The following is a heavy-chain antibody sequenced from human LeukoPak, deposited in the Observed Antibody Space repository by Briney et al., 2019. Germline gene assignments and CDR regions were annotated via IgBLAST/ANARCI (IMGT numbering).Heavy chain of an antibody. J-gene: IGHJ4*02. CDR3: ARDPSRYGSGSYYSD. V-gene: IGHV1-3*01. D-gene: IGHD3-10*01. Sequence: ASVKVSCKASGYTFTSYAMHWVRQAPGQRLEWTGWINAGNGNTKYSQKFQGRVTITRDTSASTAYMELSSLRSEDTAVYYCARDPSRYGSGSYYSDWGQGTLVTVSS. CDR2: INAGNGNT. CDR1: GYTFTSYA.